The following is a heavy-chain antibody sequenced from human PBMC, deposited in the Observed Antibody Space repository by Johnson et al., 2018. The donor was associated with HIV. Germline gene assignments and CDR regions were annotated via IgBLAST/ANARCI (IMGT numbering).Heavy chain of an antibody. D-gene: IGHD3-22*01. CDR2: INWNGGST. J-gene: IGHJ3*02. V-gene: IGHV3-20*04. CDR3: ARGIVVVTRGPGSDAFDI. Sequence: VQLVESGGGVVRPGGSLRLSCAAPGFTFDDYGMTWVRQAPGKGLEWVSGINWNGGSTGYVDSVKDRFTISRDNAKNSLYLQMNSLRAEDTALYYCARGIVVVTRGPGSDAFDIWGQGTMVTVSS. CDR1: GFTFDDYG.